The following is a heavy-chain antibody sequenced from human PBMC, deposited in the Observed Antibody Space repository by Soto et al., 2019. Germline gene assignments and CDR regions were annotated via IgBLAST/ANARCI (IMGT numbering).Heavy chain of an antibody. V-gene: IGHV1-18*01. CDR1: GYAFTTYG. CDR3: ARGRYGDY. CDR2: LSAHNGNT. Sequence: QGHLVQSGAEVKKPGASVKVSCQGSGYAFTTYGITWVRQAPGQGLEWMGWLSAHNGNTNYAQKLHGRVTVTRDTSTSTAYMELRSLRYDDTAVYYCARGRYGDYWGQGALVTVSS. D-gene: IGHD1-1*01. J-gene: IGHJ4*02.